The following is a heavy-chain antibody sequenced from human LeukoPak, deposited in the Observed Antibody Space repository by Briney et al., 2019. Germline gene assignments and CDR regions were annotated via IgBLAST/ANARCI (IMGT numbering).Heavy chain of an antibody. J-gene: IGHJ4*02. V-gene: IGHV3-49*03. CDR2: IKKKGYGETT. CDR3: SRGLNDYGDSNYYFDQ. D-gene: IGHD4-17*01. Sequence: GRSLRLSCTASGFTFGDDAWSWFRQAPGKGLEWICFIKKKGYGETTDYAASVIGRFTISRDDAKSIAYLQLNSLKTEDTALYYCSRGLNDYGDSNYYFDQWGRGTLVTVSS. CDR1: GFTFGDDA.